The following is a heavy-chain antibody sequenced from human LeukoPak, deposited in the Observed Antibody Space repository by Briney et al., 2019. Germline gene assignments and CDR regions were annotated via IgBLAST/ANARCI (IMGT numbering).Heavy chain of an antibody. Sequence: GGSLRLSCAASGFTFRSYWMSWVRQAPGKGLEWVASMKQDGSEKYYVDSVKGRFTISRDNAKNSLYMQMNSLRAEDTAVYYCARGGWYYFDNWGQGTLVTVSS. CDR3: ARGGWYYFDN. V-gene: IGHV3-7*01. J-gene: IGHJ4*02. CDR1: GFTFRSYW. CDR2: MKQDGSEK. D-gene: IGHD6-19*01.